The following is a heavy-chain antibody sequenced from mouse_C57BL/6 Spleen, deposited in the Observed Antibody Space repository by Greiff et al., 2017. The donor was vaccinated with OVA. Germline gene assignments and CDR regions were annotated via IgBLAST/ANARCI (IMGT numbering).Heavy chain of an antibody. Sequence: VQLQQSGAELVRPGASVKLSCTASGFNIKDYDMHWVKQRPEQGLEWIGRIDPEDGDTEYAPKFQGKATMTADKSSNTAYLQLSSLTSEDTAVYYCTRWLLSVFDYWGKGTTLTVSS. D-gene: IGHD2-3*01. CDR1: GFNIKDYD. V-gene: IGHV14-1*01. CDR3: TRWLLSVFDY. CDR2: IDPEDGDT. J-gene: IGHJ2*01.